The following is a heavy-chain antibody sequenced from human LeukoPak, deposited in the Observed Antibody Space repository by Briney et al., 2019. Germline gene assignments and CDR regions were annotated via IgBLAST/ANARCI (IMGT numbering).Heavy chain of an antibody. D-gene: IGHD3-22*01. Sequence: SQTLSLTCTVSGGSINSGGYYWNWARQHPGKGLEWIAYIYYSGSTYYNPSLKSRLTISVDTSKNQFSLKLSSVTAADTAIYFCARCSSGYYCPYWGQGTLVTVSS. V-gene: IGHV4-31*03. CDR1: GGSINSGGYY. CDR2: IYYSGST. CDR3: ARCSSGYYCPY. J-gene: IGHJ4*02.